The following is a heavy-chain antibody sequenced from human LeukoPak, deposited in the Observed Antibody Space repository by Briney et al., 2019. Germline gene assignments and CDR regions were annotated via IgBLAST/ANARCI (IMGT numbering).Heavy chain of an antibody. CDR1: GFIFSSSS. CDR2: INEDGSEK. CDR3: ARLNYDFWSGVWEGYYMDV. V-gene: IGHV3-7*01. D-gene: IGHD3-3*01. J-gene: IGHJ6*03. Sequence: GGSLRLSCAASGFIFSSSSMSWVRQAPGKGLEWVATINEDGSEKYYMDSVKGRFTISRDNAKNSLYLQVNSLRAEDTAVYYCARLNYDFWSGVWEGYYMDVWGKGTTVTVSS.